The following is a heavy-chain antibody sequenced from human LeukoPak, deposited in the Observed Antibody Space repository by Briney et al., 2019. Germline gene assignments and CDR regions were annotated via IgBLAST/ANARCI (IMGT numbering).Heavy chain of an antibody. Sequence: EESLRLSCATSGFTFSFYGMHWVRQAPGKGLEWVAFIQYDGSYKFYADSVQGRFSISRDNSKSTLFLQMNSLRPDDTALYYCAKTSDQLLYSKFDFWGQGTLVTVSS. CDR2: IQYDGSYK. V-gene: IGHV3-30*02. CDR1: GFTFSFYG. D-gene: IGHD2-2*02. J-gene: IGHJ4*02. CDR3: AKTSDQLLYSKFDF.